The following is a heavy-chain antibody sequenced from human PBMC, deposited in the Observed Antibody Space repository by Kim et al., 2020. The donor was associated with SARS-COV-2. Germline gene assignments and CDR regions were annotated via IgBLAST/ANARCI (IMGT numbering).Heavy chain of an antibody. D-gene: IGHD3-3*01. J-gene: IGHJ6*03. CDR2: ISAYNGNT. V-gene: IGHV1-18*01. CDR1: GYTFTSYG. CDR3: ARGRAAGYYDFWSGYPSYYYMDV. Sequence: ASVKVSCKASGYTFTSYGISWVRQAPGQGLEWMGWISAYNGNTHYAQKLQGRVTMTTDTSTSTAYMELRSLRSDDTAVYYCARGRAAGYYDFWSGYPSYYYMDVWGKGTTVTVSS.